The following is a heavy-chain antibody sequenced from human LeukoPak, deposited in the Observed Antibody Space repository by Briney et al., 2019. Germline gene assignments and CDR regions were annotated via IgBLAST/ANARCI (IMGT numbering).Heavy chain of an antibody. Sequence: SGGSLRLSCAASGFTFSNAWMSWVRQAPGKGLEWVGRIKSKTDGGTTDYAAPVKGRFTISRDDSKSTLYLQMNSLKTEDTAVYYCNAGGYYPYYFDYWGQGTLVTVSS. CDR2: IKSKTDGGTT. CDR1: GFTFSNAW. D-gene: IGHD3-22*01. J-gene: IGHJ4*02. CDR3: NAGGYYPYYFDY. V-gene: IGHV3-15*01.